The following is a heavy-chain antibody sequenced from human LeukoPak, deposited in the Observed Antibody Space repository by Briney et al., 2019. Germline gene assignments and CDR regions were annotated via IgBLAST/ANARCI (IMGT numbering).Heavy chain of an antibody. V-gene: IGHV1-69*01. CDR1: GGTFSSYA. J-gene: IGHJ4*02. CDR2: IIPIFGTA. CDR3: ARAHGYGHEPLFDY. Sequence: SVKVSCKASGGTFSSYAISWVRQAPGQGLEWVGGIIPIFGTANYAQKFQGRVTITADESTSPAYMELSSLRSEDTAVYYCARAHGYGHEPLFDYWGQGTLVTVSS. D-gene: IGHD5-18*01.